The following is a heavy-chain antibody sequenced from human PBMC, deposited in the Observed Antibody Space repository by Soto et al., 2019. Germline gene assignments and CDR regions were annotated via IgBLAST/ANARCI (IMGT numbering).Heavy chain of an antibody. D-gene: IGHD2-2*01. Sequence: EVQLVESGGDMVKPGGSLRLSCVASGFTFSNVWMSWVRQAPGKGLEWVGRFKSKTDGGTTDYAAPVKGRFTISRDDSKNTLYLQMNSLKTEDTAVYYGTTEFWGYCSTTSCQVDYWGQGTLVTVSS. V-gene: IGHV3-15*01. CDR2: FKSKTDGGTT. J-gene: IGHJ4*02. CDR3: TTEFWGYCSTTSCQVDY. CDR1: GFTFSNVW.